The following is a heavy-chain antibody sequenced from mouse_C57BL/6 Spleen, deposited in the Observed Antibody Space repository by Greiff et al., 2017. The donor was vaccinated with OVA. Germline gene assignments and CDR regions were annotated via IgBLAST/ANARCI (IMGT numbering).Heavy chain of an antibody. V-gene: IGHV1-26*01. J-gene: IGHJ4*01. CDR1: GYTFTDYY. D-gene: IGHD2-4*01. Sequence: EVQLQQSGPELVKPGASVKISCKASGYTFTDYYMNWVKQSHGKSLEWIGDINPNNGGTSYNQKFKGKATLTVDKSSSTDYMELRSLTSEDSAVYYGARVDYDEEDYAMDHWGQGTSVTVSS. CDR2: INPNNGGT. CDR3: ARVDYDEEDYAMDH.